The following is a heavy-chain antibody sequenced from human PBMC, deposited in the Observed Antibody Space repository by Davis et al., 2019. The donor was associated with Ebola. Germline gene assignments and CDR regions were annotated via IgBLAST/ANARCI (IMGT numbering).Heavy chain of an antibody. D-gene: IGHD6-19*01. V-gene: IGHV3-23*01. Sequence: GESLKISCVASGFTFSSYAMSWVRQAPGKGLEWVSAISGSGDSTNYADSVKGRFAISRDNSKNTLYLQMNSLRAEDTAVYYCARTYSSGWYENWFDPWGQGTLVTVSS. CDR3: ARTYSSGWYENWFDP. CDR2: ISGSGDST. J-gene: IGHJ5*02. CDR1: GFTFSSYA.